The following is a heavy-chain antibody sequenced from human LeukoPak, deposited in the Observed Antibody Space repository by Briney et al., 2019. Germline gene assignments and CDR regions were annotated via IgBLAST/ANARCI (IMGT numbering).Heavy chain of an antibody. Sequence: PSETLSPTCTVSGGSISSYYWSWIRQPPGKRLEWIGHIYYSGGTNYNPSLKSRVTISVDTSKNQFSLKLSSVTAADTAVYYCASRSSIWSGYQDTLYYFDSWGQGTLVTVSS. CDR3: ASRSSIWSGYQDTLYYFDS. CDR2: IYYSGGT. V-gene: IGHV4-59*01. D-gene: IGHD3-3*01. CDR1: GGSISSYY. J-gene: IGHJ4*02.